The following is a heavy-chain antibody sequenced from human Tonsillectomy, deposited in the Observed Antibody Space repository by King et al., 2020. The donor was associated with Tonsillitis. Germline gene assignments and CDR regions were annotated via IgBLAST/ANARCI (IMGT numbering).Heavy chain of an antibody. J-gene: IGHJ4*02. Sequence: QLVQSGAEVKKPGESLKISCKGSGYRFTNYWIGWVRQMPGKGLEWMGIIYPGDSNTRYSPSFQGQVTISADKSISTAYLQWSSLKASDTAMYYCARWGITMFGVVIAFDYWGQGTLVTVSS. CDR1: GYRFTNYW. CDR3: ARWGITMFGVVIAFDY. CDR2: IYPGDSNT. V-gene: IGHV5-51*01. D-gene: IGHD3-3*01.